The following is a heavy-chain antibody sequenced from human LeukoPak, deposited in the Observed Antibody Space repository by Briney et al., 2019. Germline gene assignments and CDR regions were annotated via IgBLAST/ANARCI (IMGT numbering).Heavy chain of an antibody. D-gene: IGHD3-16*02. J-gene: IGHJ4*02. Sequence: KPSETLSLTCAVYGGSFSGYYWSWIRQPPGKGLEWIGEINHSGSTNYNPSLKSRVTISVDTSKNQFSLKLSSVTAADTAVYYCARVHDYVWGSYRPYYFDYWGQGTLVTVSS. CDR2: INHSGST. CDR1: GGSFSGYY. CDR3: ARVHDYVWGSYRPYYFDY. V-gene: IGHV4-34*01.